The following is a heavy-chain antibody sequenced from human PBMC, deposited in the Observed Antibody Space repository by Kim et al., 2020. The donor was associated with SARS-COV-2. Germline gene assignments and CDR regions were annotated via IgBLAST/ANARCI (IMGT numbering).Heavy chain of an antibody. CDR2: ISSSGSTI. D-gene: IGHD6-19*01. CDR3: ARGDSGWYHDAFDI. J-gene: IGHJ3*02. CDR1: GFTFSSYE. V-gene: IGHV3-48*03. Sequence: GGSLRLSCAASGFTFSSYEMNWVRQAPGKGLEWVSYISSSGSTIYYADSVKGRFTISRDNAKNSLYLQMNSLRAEDTAVYYCARGDSGWYHDAFDIWGQGTMVTVSS.